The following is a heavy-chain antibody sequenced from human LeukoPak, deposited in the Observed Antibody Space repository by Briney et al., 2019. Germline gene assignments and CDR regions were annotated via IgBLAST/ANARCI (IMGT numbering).Heavy chain of an antibody. D-gene: IGHD1-26*01. Sequence: PGGSLRLSCAASGSSFSDYTVDWVRQAPGKGLEWVSSITSSGRFIYYADSVKGRFTVSRDTAKNSMYLQMDSLRAEDTAVYYSARQPLWEPRAYYYFDYWGQGTLVTVSS. V-gene: IGHV3-21*01. CDR3: ARQPLWEPRAYYYFDY. J-gene: IGHJ4*02. CDR1: GSSFSDYT. CDR2: ITSSGRFI.